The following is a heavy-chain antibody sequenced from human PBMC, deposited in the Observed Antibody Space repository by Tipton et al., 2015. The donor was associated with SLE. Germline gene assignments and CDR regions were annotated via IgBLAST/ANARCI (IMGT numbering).Heavy chain of an antibody. Sequence: TLSLTCAVYRGSFSGYYWSWIRRPPGKGLEWIGETTHSGKTNYNPSLKSRVTISVDRSKNQFSLRLSSVTAADTAVYYCARDRGLGRWYYFDYWRQGALVTVSS. CDR1: RGSFSGYY. J-gene: IGHJ4*02. V-gene: IGHV4-34*01. CDR2: TTHSGKT. CDR3: ARDRGLGRWYYFDY. D-gene: IGHD3-22*01.